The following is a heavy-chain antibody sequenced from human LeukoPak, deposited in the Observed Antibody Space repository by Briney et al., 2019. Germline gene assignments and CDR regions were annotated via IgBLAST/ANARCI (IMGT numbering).Heavy chain of an antibody. CDR3: ARYSSLSYYYYYMDV. V-gene: IGHV4-59*01. D-gene: IGHD6-13*01. J-gene: IGHJ6*03. CDR2: IYYSGST. CDR1: GGSISSYY. Sequence: SETLSLTCTVSGGSISSYYWSWIRQPPGKGLEWIGYIYYSGSTNYNPSLKSRVTISVDTSKNQSSLKLSSVTAADTAVYYCARYSSLSYYYYYMDVWGKGTTVTVSS.